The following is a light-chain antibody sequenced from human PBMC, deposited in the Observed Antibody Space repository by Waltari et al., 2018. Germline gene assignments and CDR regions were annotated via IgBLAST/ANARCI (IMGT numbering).Light chain of an antibody. J-gene: IGKJ1*01. Sequence: EIVMTQSPATLSVSPGERATLSCRASQSVSSKLAWYQHKPGQAPRLLIYGASTRATGIPARFSGSGSGTEFTLTISSLQSEDFAVYYCQQYINWRGFGQGTK. CDR3: QQYINWRG. V-gene: IGKV3-15*01. CDR2: GAS. CDR1: QSVSSK.